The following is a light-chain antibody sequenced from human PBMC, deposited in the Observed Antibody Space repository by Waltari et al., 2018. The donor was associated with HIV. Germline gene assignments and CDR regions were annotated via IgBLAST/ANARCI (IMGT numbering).Light chain of an antibody. V-gene: IGKV4-1*01. Sequence: IVMTQAPDSLAVSLGERANIMCMSSQSVLYSTNNKNYLAWYQMKPGQPPNLLIYWASTRESGVPYRFSGSGSGTDFTLTISSLQAEDVAVYYCQQYYSTPLTFGGGTTVEIK. J-gene: IGKJ4*01. CDR1: QSVLYSTNNKNY. CDR3: QQYYSTPLT. CDR2: WAS.